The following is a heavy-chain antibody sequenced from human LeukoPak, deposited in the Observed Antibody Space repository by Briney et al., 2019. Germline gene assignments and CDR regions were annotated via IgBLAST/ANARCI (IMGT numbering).Heavy chain of an antibody. Sequence: VSCXXXGYXVTSYGISWVRQAPGQGLEWMGWISAYNGNTNYAQKLQGRVTMPPDTSTSTAYMELRSLRSDDTAVYYCARDHPLGIFGVVIPPSVPGVWGQGTLVTVSS. V-gene: IGHV1-18*01. CDR3: ARDHPLGIFGVVIPPSVPGV. J-gene: IGHJ4*02. D-gene: IGHD3-3*01. CDR1: GYXVTSYG. CDR2: ISAYNGNT.